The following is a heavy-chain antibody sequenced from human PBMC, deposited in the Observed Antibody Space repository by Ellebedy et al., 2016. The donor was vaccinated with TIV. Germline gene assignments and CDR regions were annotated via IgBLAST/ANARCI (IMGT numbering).Heavy chain of an antibody. D-gene: IGHD5/OR15-5a*01. Sequence: GESLKISXAASGFTFSDHYMIWIRQAPGKGLECISYITSSGTYTNYADSMKGRFTISRDNTKNSLYLQINNLRAEYTAIYYCARTCLDTYCSWGQGTLVTVSS. CDR1: GFTFSDHY. CDR2: ITSSGTYT. J-gene: IGHJ5*02. V-gene: IGHV3-11*03. CDR3: ARTCLDTYCS.